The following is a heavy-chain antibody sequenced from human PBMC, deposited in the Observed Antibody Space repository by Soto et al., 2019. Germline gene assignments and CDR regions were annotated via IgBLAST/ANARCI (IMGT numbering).Heavy chain of an antibody. CDR3: ANDSSLRFGYLGYVDS. CDR1: GFTFDDYA. J-gene: IGHJ4*02. D-gene: IGHD3-16*01. Sequence: EVQLVESGGGLVQAGRSLRLSCAASGFTFDDYAMHWVRQTPGRGLEWVSGITWNSGTIGYAESVMGRVTIFRDNAKKSLYLQISNLRAEDTALYYCANDSSLRFGYLGYVDSWAQGALVTVSS. V-gene: IGHV3-9*01. CDR2: ITWNSGTI.